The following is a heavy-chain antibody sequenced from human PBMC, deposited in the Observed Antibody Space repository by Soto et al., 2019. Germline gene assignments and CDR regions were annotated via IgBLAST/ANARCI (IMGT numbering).Heavy chain of an antibody. Sequence: SETLSLTCAVHGGSFSGYYWSWILQPPLKVLEWIGEINHSGSTNYNPSLKSRVTISVDTSKNQFSLKLSSVTAAETAVYYCARGGKPIQLWLLYWGQGTLLTVSS. J-gene: IGHJ4*02. D-gene: IGHD5-18*01. V-gene: IGHV4-34*01. CDR2: INHSGST. CDR3: ARGGKPIQLWLLY. CDR1: GGSFSGYY.